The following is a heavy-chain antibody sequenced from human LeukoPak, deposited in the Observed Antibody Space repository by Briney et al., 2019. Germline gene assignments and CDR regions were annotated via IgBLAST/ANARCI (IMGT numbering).Heavy chain of an antibody. D-gene: IGHD3-22*01. CDR1: GYSFTGYY. CDR2: INPNSGGT. Sequence: ASVKVSCKASGYSFTGYYVHWVRQAPGQGLEWMGWINPNSGGTNYAQKFQGRVTMTRDTSISTAYMELSRLRSDDTAVYYCASLDSSGLYYFDYWGQGPRSPSPQ. V-gene: IGHV1-2*02. CDR3: ASLDSSGLYYFDY. J-gene: IGHJ4*02.